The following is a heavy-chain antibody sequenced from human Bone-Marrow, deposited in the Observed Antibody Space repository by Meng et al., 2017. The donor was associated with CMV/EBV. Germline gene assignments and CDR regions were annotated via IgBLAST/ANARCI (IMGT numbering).Heavy chain of an antibody. CDR1: GGSISSSSYY. J-gene: IGHJ4*02. V-gene: IGHV4-39*01. Sequence: SETLSLTCTVSGGSISSSSYYWGWIRQPPGKGLEWIGSIYYSGSTYYNPSLKSRVTISVDTSKNQFSLKLSSVTAADTAVYYCARLGGYSSSFYYYFDYWGQGTLVTGYS. CDR2: IYYSGST. CDR3: ARLGGYSSSFYYYFDY. D-gene: IGHD6-6*01.